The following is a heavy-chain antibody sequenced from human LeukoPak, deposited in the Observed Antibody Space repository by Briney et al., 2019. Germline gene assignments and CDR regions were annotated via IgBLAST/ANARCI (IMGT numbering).Heavy chain of an antibody. J-gene: IGHJ5*02. CDR2: IYYSGST. V-gene: IGHV4-59*01. Sequence: SETLSLTCTVSGGSISNYYWSWIRQPPGKGLEWIGYIYYSGSTNYNPSLKSRVTISVDTSKNQFSLKLSSVTAADTAVYYCARETYYDFWSGCGGGNWFDPWGQGTLVTVSS. D-gene: IGHD3-3*01. CDR1: GGSISNYY. CDR3: ARETYYDFWSGCGGGNWFDP.